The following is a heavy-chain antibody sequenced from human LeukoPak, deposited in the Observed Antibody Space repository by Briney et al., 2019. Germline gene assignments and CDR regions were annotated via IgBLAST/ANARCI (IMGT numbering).Heavy chain of an antibody. CDR1: GGSFSGYY. CDR2: INHSGST. Sequence: SETLSLTCAVYGGSFSGYYWSWIRQPPGKGLEWIGEINHSGSTNYNPSLKSRVTISVDTSKNQFSLKLSSVTAADTAVYYCARLSSKRDDLANWFDPWGQGTLVTVSS. D-gene: IGHD6-6*01. CDR3: ARLSSKRDDLANWFDP. J-gene: IGHJ5*02. V-gene: IGHV4-34*01.